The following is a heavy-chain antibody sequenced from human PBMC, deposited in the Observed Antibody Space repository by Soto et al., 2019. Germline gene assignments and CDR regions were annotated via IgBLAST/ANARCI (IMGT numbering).Heavy chain of an antibody. CDR3: ARVRGVAYSSGWYVDY. D-gene: IGHD6-19*01. CDR2: IIPIFGTA. CDR1: GGTFSRYA. V-gene: IGHV1-69*13. Sequence: GGSVKGSCKAYGGTFSRYASSWVRQAPGQRLEWMGGIIPIFGTANYAQKFQGRVTITADESTSTAYMELSSLRSEDTAVYYCARVRGVAYSSGWYVDYWGQGTLVTVSS. J-gene: IGHJ4*02.